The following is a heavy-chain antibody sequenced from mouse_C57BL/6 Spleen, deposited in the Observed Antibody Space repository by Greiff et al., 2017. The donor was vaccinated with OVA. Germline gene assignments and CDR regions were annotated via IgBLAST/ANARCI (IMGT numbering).Heavy chain of an antibody. CDR1: GFSLSTSGMG. V-gene: IGHV8-12*01. D-gene: IGHD1-1*01. CDR3: SRRTLYYGSSYGYFDV. Sequence: QVTLKVSGPGILQSSQTLSLTCSFSGFSLSTSGMGVSWIRQPSGKGLEWLAHIYWDDDKRYNPSLKSRLTISKDTSRNQVFLKITSVDTADTATFYCSRRTLYYGSSYGYFDVWGTGTTVTVSS. J-gene: IGHJ1*03. CDR2: IYWDDDK.